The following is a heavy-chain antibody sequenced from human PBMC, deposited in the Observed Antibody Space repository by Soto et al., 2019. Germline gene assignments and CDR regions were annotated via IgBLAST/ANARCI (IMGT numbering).Heavy chain of an antibody. Sequence: QVQLVQSGTEVKKPGASVKVSCKASGYTVTDYYIHWVRQAPGQGLEWMGWIDPKNGGTIYAQKFQDRVTMTRDTPIYAAKMDLCRLTADERPLDFWAGDDYGAYPLWGQGTLVTVSS. J-gene: IGHJ4*02. CDR2: IDPKNGGT. CDR1: GYTVTDYY. D-gene: IGHD4-17*01. V-gene: IGHV1-2*02. CDR3: AGDDYGAYPL.